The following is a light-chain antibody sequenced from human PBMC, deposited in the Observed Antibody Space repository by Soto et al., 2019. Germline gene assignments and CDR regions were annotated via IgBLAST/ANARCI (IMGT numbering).Light chain of an antibody. Sequence: QSALTQPASVSGSPGQSITLSCTGTSSDIGDYDYVSWYQRHPGKAPKLIIYDVNNRLSGVSDRFSGSKSGNTASLTISGLQAEDEADYYCTSYSSGSTHVIFGGGTQLTVL. V-gene: IGLV2-14*03. J-gene: IGLJ2*01. CDR3: TSYSSGSTHVI. CDR1: SSDIGDYDY. CDR2: DVN.